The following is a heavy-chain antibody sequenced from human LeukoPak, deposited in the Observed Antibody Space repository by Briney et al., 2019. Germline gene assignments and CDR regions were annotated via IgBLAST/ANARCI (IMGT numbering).Heavy chain of an antibody. V-gene: IGHV5-51*01. Sequence: GESLKISCKASGYSFTSNWIGWVRQMPGKGLEWMGIIYPGDSDTRYSPSFQGQVTISADKSISTAYLQWSSLKASDTAMYYCARHQGDSYGSEYYYYYMDVWGKGTTVTVSS. J-gene: IGHJ6*03. CDR3: ARHQGDSYGSEYYYYYMDV. D-gene: IGHD5-18*01. CDR1: GYSFTSNW. CDR2: IYPGDSDT.